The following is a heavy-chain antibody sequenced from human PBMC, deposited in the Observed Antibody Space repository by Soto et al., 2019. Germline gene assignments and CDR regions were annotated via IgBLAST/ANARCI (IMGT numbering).Heavy chain of an antibody. J-gene: IGHJ4*02. V-gene: IGHV3-23*01. Sequence: PGGSLRLSCAASGFTFSSSAMSWVRQAPGKGLEWVSAIPGSGGSTYDADSVKRRFTISRDNSKNTLNRQMNSLRAEDTAVYSCAKPPDYYDSSGIFDYWGQGTLGTVSS. CDR2: IPGSGGST. D-gene: IGHD3-22*01. CDR1: GFTFSSSA. CDR3: AKPPDYYDSSGIFDY.